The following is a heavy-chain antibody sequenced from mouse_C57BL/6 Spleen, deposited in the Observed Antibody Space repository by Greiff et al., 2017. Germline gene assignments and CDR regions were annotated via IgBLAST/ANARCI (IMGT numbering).Heavy chain of an antibody. Sequence: QVQLQQPGAELVKPGASVKLSCKASGYTFTSYWMPWVKQRPGQGLEWIGEIDPSDSYTNYNQKFKGKATLTVDTSSSTAYMQLSSLTSEDSAVYYCARDSGSSPFAYWGQGTTLTVSS. D-gene: IGHD1-1*01. J-gene: IGHJ2*01. CDR2: IDPSDSYT. CDR1: GYTFTSYW. CDR3: ARDSGSSPFAY. V-gene: IGHV1-50*01.